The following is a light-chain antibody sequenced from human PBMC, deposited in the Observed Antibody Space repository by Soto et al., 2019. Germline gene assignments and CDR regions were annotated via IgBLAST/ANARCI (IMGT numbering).Light chain of an antibody. CDR1: SRDVGAYNY. V-gene: IGLV2-11*01. CDR3: CSYAGSYTLI. Sequence: QSVLTQPRSVSGSPGQTVTISCTGTSRDVGAYNYLSWYQQHPGKAPKLMIYDVSKRPSGVPARSSGSKSGNTASLTISGLQADDEADYYCCSYAGSYTLIFGTGTKVTVL. J-gene: IGLJ1*01. CDR2: DVS.